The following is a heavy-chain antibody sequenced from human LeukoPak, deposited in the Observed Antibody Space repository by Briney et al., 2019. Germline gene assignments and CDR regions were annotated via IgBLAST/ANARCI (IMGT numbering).Heavy chain of an antibody. CDR2: IWYGGSNK. D-gene: IGHD3-3*01. Sequence: GRSLRLSCAAPGFTFSSYGMHWVRQAPGKGLEWVAVIWYGGSNKYYADSVKGRFTISRDNSKNTLYMQMNSLRAEDTAVYYCARAPTWRPYWYFDLWGRGTLVSVSS. J-gene: IGHJ2*01. CDR1: GFTFSSYG. CDR3: ARAPTWRPYWYFDL. V-gene: IGHV3-33*08.